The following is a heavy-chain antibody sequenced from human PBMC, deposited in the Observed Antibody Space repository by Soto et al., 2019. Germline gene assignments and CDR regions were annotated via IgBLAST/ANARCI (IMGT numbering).Heavy chain of an antibody. D-gene: IGHD2-15*01. CDR3: AMVEVYVTPSPQDV. CDR2: INTYNGNT. Sequence: QVQLVQSGAEVKNPGASVKVSCKASGYTFTRYGIGWARQAPGQGLEWMGWINTYNGNTNYAQNVQGRVTLSTDTXXSTAYMELRSLRSNDTTIYYCAMVEVYVTPSPQDVWGQGTTVIVSS. J-gene: IGHJ6*02. V-gene: IGHV1-18*01. CDR1: GYTFTRYG.